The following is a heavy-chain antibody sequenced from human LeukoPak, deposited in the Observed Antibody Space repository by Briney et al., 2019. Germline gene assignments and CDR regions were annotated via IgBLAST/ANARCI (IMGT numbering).Heavy chain of an antibody. V-gene: IGHV3-33*01. CDR2: IWYDGSNK. CDR3: ARDLDNYFDY. D-gene: IGHD3/OR15-3a*01. CDR1: GFTFSSYG. Sequence: GGSLRLSCAASGFTFSSYGMHWVRQAPGKGLEWVAAIWYDGSNKYYADSVKGRFTISRDNSKNTLYLQMNSLRAEDTAVYYCARDLDNYFDYWGQGTLVTVSS. J-gene: IGHJ4*02.